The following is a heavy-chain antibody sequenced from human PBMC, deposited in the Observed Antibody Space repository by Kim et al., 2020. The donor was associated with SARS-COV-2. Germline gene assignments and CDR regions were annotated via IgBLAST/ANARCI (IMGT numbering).Heavy chain of an antibody. CDR3: AIQYCSGCSCYRPDAF. CDR1: GGSISSSSYY. J-gene: IGHJ3*01. CDR2: LYYSGRT. Sequence: SETLSLTCTVSGGSISSSSYYWGWIRQPPGKGLEWIGSLYYSGRTYYNPSLKSRVTISVDTSKNQFSLKLSSVTAADTAVYYCAIQYCSGCSCYRPDAF. D-gene: IGHD2-15*01. V-gene: IGHV4-39*01.